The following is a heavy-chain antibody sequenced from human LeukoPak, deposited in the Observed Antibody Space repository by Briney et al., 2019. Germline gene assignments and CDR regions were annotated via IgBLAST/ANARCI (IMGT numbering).Heavy chain of an antibody. CDR3: ARDTLDYYDSGYDAFDI. CDR1: GFTFSSYS. J-gene: IGHJ3*02. CDR2: ISSSSSYI. Sequence: GGSLRLSCAASGFTFSSYSMNWVRQAPGKVLEWVSSISSSSSYIYYADSVEGRFTISRDNAKNSLYLQMNSLRAEDTAVYYCARDTLDYYDSGYDAFDIWGQGTMVTVSS. V-gene: IGHV3-21*01. D-gene: IGHD3-22*01.